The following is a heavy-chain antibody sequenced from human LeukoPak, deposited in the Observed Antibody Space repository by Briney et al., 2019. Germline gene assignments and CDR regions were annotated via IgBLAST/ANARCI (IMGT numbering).Heavy chain of an antibody. CDR2: IYYSGST. J-gene: IGHJ3*02. Sequence: SETLSLTCTVSGGSISSYYWSWIRQPPGKGLEWIGYIYYSGSTNYNPSLKSRVTISVDTSKNQFSLKLSSVTAADTAVYYCARDTGDAFDIWGQGTMVTVSS. CDR1: GGSISSYY. D-gene: IGHD1-1*01. CDR3: ARDTGDAFDI. V-gene: IGHV4-59*01.